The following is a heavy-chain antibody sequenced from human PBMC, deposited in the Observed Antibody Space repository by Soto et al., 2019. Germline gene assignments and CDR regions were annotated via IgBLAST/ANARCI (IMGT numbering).Heavy chain of an antibody. V-gene: IGHV1-69*13. CDR3: ARGYYYDSSGYLTNDY. Sequence: SVKVSCKASGGTFSSYAISWVRQAPGQGLEWMGGIIPIFGTANYAQKFQGRVTITADESTSTAYMELSSLRSEDTAVYYCARGYYYDSSGYLTNDYWGQGTLVTVSS. D-gene: IGHD3-22*01. CDR2: IIPIFGTA. CDR1: GGTFSSYA. J-gene: IGHJ4*02.